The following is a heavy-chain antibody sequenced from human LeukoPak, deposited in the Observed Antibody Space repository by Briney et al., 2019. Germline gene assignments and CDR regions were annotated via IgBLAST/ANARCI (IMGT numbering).Heavy chain of an antibody. V-gene: IGHV3-23*01. CDR1: GFTFSSYA. Sequence: GGSLRLSCAASGFTFSSYAMSCVRQAPGKGLEWVSALSGSGGNTYYADSVKGRFTISRDNSKNTLYLQMNSLRAEDTAGYYCAKVASLCTSTSCVRGGFDYWGQGTLVTVSS. D-gene: IGHD2-2*01. CDR2: LSGSGGNT. J-gene: IGHJ4*02. CDR3: AKVASLCTSTSCVRGGFDY.